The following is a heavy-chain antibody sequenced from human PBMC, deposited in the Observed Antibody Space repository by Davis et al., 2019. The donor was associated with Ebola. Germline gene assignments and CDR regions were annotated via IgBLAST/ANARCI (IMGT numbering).Heavy chain of an antibody. J-gene: IGHJ6*02. CDR3: ARARSGAMDV. Sequence: GESLKISCAASGFTFSSYWMSWVRQAPGKGLEWVANIKQDGSEKYYVDSVKGRFTISRDNAKNSLYLQMNSLRAEDTAVYYCARARSGAMDVWGQGTTVTVSS. V-gene: IGHV3-7*03. CDR1: GFTFSSYW. CDR2: IKQDGSEK. D-gene: IGHD6-25*01.